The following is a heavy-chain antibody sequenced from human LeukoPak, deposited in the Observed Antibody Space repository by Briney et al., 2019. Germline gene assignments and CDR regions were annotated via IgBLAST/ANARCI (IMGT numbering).Heavy chain of an antibody. J-gene: IGHJ4*02. V-gene: IGHV3-11*01. CDR2: ISSSGSTL. CDR3: ARRRYNWNAIDY. Sequence: GGSLRLSCAASGFTFSDYYMSWIRQAPGKGLEWVSYISSSGSTLYYADSVKGRITVSRDNAKNSLYLQMNSLRAEDTAVYYCARRRYNWNAIDYWGQGTLVTVSS. CDR1: GFTFSDYY. D-gene: IGHD1-20*01.